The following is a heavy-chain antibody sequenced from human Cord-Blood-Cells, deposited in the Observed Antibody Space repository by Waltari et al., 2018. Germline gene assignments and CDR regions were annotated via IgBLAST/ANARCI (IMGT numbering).Heavy chain of an antibody. J-gene: IGHJ2*01. V-gene: IGHV4-34*01. CDR3: ASSGAGHWYFDL. Sequence: QVQLQQWGAGLLKPSETLSLTCAVYGGSFSGYYWSWIRHPPGKGLEWFGEINHSGSTNYNPSLNGRVTLAVATSKNQFALKLSSVTAADTAVYYCASSGAGHWYFDLWGRGTLVTVSS. CDR2: INHSGST. CDR1: GGSFSGYY. D-gene: IGHD7-27*01.